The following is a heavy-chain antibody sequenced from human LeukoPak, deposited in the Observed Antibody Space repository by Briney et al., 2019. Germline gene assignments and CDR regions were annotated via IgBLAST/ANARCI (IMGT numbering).Heavy chain of an antibody. V-gene: IGHV4-59*12. Sequence: SETLSLTCTVSGGSISSYYWSWIRQPPGKGLEWIGYIYYSGSTNYNPSLKSRVTISVDTSKNQFSLKLSSVTAAGTAVYYCARDGKGYCSGGSCYYLDYYYNMDVWGKGTTVTVSS. CDR1: GGSISSYY. CDR2: IYYSGST. J-gene: IGHJ6*03. D-gene: IGHD2-15*01. CDR3: ARDGKGYCSGGSCYYLDYYYNMDV.